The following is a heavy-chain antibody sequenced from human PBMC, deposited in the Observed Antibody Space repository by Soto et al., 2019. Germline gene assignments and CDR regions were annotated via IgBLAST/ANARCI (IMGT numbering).Heavy chain of an antibody. CDR1: GFTFTTYS. Sequence: GSLRLSCAASGFTFTTYSMKWVRQAPGKGLEWVSSISNSISTIYYADSVKGRFTISRDNAKNSLYLQMNSLRAEDTAVYYCARDMAVAGTKGFDYWGQGTLVTVSS. D-gene: IGHD6-19*01. CDR3: ARDMAVAGTKGFDY. J-gene: IGHJ4*02. V-gene: IGHV3-21*01. CDR2: ISNSISTI.